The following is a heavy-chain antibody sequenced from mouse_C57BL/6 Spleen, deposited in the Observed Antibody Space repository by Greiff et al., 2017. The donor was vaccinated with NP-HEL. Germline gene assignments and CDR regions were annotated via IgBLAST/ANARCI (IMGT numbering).Heavy chain of an antibody. CDR2: ISSGSSTI. CDR3: ARSLDFYDAMDY. CDR1: GFTFSDYG. Sequence: DVKLVESGGGLVKPGGSLKLSCAASGFTFSDYGMHWVRQAPEKGLEWVAYISSGSSTIYYADTVKGRFTISRDNAKNTLFLQMTSLRSEDTAMYYCARSLDFYDAMDYWGQGTSVTVSS. D-gene: IGHD2-10*02. J-gene: IGHJ4*01. V-gene: IGHV5-17*01.